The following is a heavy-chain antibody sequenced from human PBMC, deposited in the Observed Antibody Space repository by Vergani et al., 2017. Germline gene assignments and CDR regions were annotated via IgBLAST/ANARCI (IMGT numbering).Heavy chain of an antibody. V-gene: IGHV3-11*04. D-gene: IGHD3-3*01. CDR1: GFTFSDYY. CDR2: ISSSGSTI. Sequence: VQLLESGGGLVKPGGSLRLSCAASGFTFSDYYMSWIRQAPGKGLEWVSYISSSGSTIYYADSVKGRFTISRDNAKNSLDLQMNSLRAEDTAVYYCARDDRPGPFGVDGYYYYGMDVWGQGTTVTVSS. J-gene: IGHJ6*02. CDR3: ARDDRPGPFGVDGYYYYGMDV.